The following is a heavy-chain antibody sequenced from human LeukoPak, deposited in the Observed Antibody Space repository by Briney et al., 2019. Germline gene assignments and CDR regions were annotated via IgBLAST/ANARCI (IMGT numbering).Heavy chain of an antibody. CDR2: ISSSSSYI. CDR1: GFTFSDYY. V-gene: IGHV3-11*06. CDR3: ASGDSSGYYWGGDY. Sequence: GGSLRLSCAASGFTFSDYYMSWIRQAPGKGLEWVSSISSSSSYIYYADSEKGRFTISRDNAKNSLYLQMNSLRAEDTAVYYCASGDSSGYYWGGDYWGQGTLVTVSS. D-gene: IGHD3-22*01. J-gene: IGHJ4*02.